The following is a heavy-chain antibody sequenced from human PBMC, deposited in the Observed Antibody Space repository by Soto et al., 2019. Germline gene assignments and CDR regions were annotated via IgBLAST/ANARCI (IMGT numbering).Heavy chain of an antibody. CDR2: INAGNGNT. J-gene: IGHJ4*03. CDR3: ARDILFDY. CDR1: GGTFSSYT. Sequence: ASVKVSCKASGGTFSSYTISWVRQAPGQRLEWMGWINAGNGNTKYSQKFQGRVTIIRDTSASTAYMELSSLRSEDTAVYYCARDILFDYWGQGTTVTVSS. D-gene: IGHD2-15*01. V-gene: IGHV1-3*01.